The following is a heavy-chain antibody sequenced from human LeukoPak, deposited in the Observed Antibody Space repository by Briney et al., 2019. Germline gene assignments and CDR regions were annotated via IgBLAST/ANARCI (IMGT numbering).Heavy chain of an antibody. J-gene: IGHJ4*02. Sequence: GESLKIYCQGSGYSFTNYWIGWVRQMPGKGLEWMGIIYLGDSDTRYSPSFQGQVTISADKSISTAYLQWSSLKASDTAIYYCARHPSYTSGWPLDYWGQGTLVTVSS. D-gene: IGHD6-19*01. V-gene: IGHV5-51*01. CDR2: IYLGDSDT. CDR3: ARHPSYTSGWPLDY. CDR1: GYSFTNYW.